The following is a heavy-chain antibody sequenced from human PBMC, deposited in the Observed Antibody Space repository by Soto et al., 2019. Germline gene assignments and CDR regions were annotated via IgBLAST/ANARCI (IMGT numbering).Heavy chain of an antibody. CDR3: ARDSYGSVPGGNWFDP. CDR1: GYTFTGYY. D-gene: IGHD3-10*01. V-gene: IGHV1-2*04. CDR2: INANSGGT. Sequence: QVQLVQSGAEVKKPGASVKVSCKASGYTFTGYYMHWVRQAPGQGLEWMGWINANSGGTNYAQKFQGWVTMTRDTSISTAYMELSRLRSDDTAVYYCARDSYGSVPGGNWFDPWGQGTLVTVSS. J-gene: IGHJ5*02.